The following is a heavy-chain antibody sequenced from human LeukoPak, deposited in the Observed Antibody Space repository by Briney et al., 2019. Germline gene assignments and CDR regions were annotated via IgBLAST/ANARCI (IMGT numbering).Heavy chain of an antibody. Sequence: PSQTLSLTCTVSGGSISSGGYYWSWIRQHPGKGLEWIGYIYYSGSTYYNPSLKSRVTISVDTSKNQFSLKLSSVTDADTAVYYCARVADSAGFDYWGQGTLVTVSS. CDR3: ARVADSAGFDY. CDR1: GGSISSGGYY. D-gene: IGHD6-13*01. J-gene: IGHJ4*02. CDR2: IYYSGST. V-gene: IGHV4-31*03.